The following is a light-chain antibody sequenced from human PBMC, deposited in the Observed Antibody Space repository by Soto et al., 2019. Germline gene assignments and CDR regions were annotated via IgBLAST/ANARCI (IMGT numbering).Light chain of an antibody. J-gene: IGKJ5*01. CDR1: QSVSSY. CDR2: DAS. CDR3: QQRSNWRIT. V-gene: IGKV3-11*01. Sequence: EIVLTQSPATLSLSPAERATLSCRASQSVSSYLAWYQQKPGQAPRLLIYDASNRATGIPDRFSGSGSGTDFTLTISSLEPEDFAVYYCQQRSNWRITFGQGTRLEIK.